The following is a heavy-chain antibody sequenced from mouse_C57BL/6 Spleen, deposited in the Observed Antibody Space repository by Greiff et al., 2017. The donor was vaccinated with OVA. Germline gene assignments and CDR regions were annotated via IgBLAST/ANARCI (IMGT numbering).Heavy chain of an antibody. D-gene: IGHD2-4*01. CDR2: IRSKSNNYAT. CDR1: GFSFNTYA. CDR3: VIYYDYGWYFDV. Sequence: DVKLVESGGGLVQPKGSLKLSCAASGFSFNTYAMNWVRQAPGKGLEWVARIRSKSNNYATYYADSVKDRFTISRDDSESMLYLQMNNLKTEDTAMYYCVIYYDYGWYFDVWGTGTTVTVSS. J-gene: IGHJ1*03. V-gene: IGHV10-1*01.